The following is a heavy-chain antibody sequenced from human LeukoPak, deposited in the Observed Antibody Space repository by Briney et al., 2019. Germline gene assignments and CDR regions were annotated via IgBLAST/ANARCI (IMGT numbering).Heavy chain of an antibody. V-gene: IGHV4-59*01. CDR2: IHYSGRA. CDR1: GVSISSYY. J-gene: IGHJ4*02. D-gene: IGHD2-2*01. CDR3: ARPQTMGSSSPLGY. Sequence: SETLSLTCTVSGVSISSYYWIWIRQPPGKGLEWIRDIHYSGRANYNPSLKSRVTTSLDTSKNQISLKLSSVTAADTAVCYCARPQTMGSSSPLGYWGQGTLVTVSS.